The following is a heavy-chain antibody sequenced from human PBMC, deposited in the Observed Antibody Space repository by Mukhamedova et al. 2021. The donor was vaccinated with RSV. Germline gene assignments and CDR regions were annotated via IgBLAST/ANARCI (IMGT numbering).Heavy chain of an antibody. D-gene: IGHD5-24*01. Sequence: QSLEWMGWIKPVSGDTKYASAFQGRFTITTDTSITTAHMELTRLRSDDTAVYYCARERAVASIDRKDFDYWGQGTLVTVSS. V-gene: IGHV1-2*02. CDR2: IKPVSGDT. CDR3: ARERAVASIDRKDFDY. J-gene: IGHJ4*02.